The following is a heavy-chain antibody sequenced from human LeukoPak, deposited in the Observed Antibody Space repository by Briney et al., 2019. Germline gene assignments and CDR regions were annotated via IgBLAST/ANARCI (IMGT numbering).Heavy chain of an antibody. CDR1: GFTFSSYG. J-gene: IGHJ4*02. CDR2: ISYDGSNK. Sequence: GRSLRPSCAASGFTFSSYGMHWVRQAPGKGLEWVAVISYDGSNKYYADSVKGRFTISRDNSKNTLYLQMNSLRAEDTAVYYCAKGLLWFGELSPSFDYWGQGTLVTVSS. CDR3: AKGLLWFGELSPSFDY. V-gene: IGHV3-30*18. D-gene: IGHD3-10*01.